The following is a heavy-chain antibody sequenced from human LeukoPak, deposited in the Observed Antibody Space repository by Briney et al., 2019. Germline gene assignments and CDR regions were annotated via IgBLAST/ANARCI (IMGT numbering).Heavy chain of an antibody. V-gene: IGHV4-59*01. CDR3: ARDRGGSSGWSESFEY. J-gene: IGHJ4*02. CDR2: LYHTETT. D-gene: IGHD6-19*01. Sequence: SETLSLTCTVSSGSISSYYWSWIRQSPGKGLEWIGYLYHTETTKYNPSLKSRVTITVDTSKNQLSLHLTSVTSADTAVYYCARDRGGSSGWSESFEYWGQGTLFTVSS. CDR1: SGSISSYY.